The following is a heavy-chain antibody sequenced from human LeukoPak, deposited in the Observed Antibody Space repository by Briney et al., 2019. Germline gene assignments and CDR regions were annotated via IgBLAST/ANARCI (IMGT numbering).Heavy chain of an antibody. CDR1: GFSFDAYG. J-gene: IGHJ6*02. V-gene: IGHV3-21*01. Sequence: GGSLRLSCAASGFSFDAYGMNWVRQTPGKGLEWVSSISSSSSYIYYADSVKGRFTISRDNAKNSLYLQMNSLRAEDTAVYYCARSYSSSWYEFYYYYGMDVWGQGTTVTVSS. CDR2: ISSSSSYI. D-gene: IGHD6-13*01. CDR3: ARSYSSSWYEFYYYYGMDV.